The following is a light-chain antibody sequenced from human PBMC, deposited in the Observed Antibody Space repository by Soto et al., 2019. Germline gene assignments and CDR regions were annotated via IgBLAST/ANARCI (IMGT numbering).Light chain of an antibody. CDR3: QHYNTWPYS. J-gene: IGKJ2*01. Sequence: EIVMTQSPVTLSVSPGERATLSCRASQSVTGILAWYQQKPGQAPRLLIYGASTRATGIPDRFRGSGSGTKFTLTISRLQSEDFAVYYCQHYNTWPYSFGQGTTLDI. CDR1: QSVTGI. CDR2: GAS. V-gene: IGKV3-15*01.